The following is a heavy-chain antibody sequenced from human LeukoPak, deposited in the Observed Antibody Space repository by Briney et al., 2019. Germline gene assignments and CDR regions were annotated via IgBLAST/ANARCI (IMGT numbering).Heavy chain of an antibody. CDR2: ISGSGGST. J-gene: IGHJ4*02. CDR3: AKYDSSDAPFDY. V-gene: IGHV3-23*01. Sequence: HSGGSLRLSCAASGFTFSSYAMSWVRQAPGKGLEWVSAISGSGGSTYYADSVKGRSTISRDNSKNTLYLQMNSLRAEDTAVYYCAKYDSSDAPFDYWGQGTLVTVSS. D-gene: IGHD3-22*01. CDR1: GFTFSSYA.